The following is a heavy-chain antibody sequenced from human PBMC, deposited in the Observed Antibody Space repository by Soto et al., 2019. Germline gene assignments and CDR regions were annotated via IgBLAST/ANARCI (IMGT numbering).Heavy chain of an antibody. D-gene: IGHD3-9*01. CDR3: AREVGGVLRYFDWLFSPRVWFDP. Sequence: SVKVSCKASGGTFSSYAISWVRQAPGQGLEWMGGIIPIFGTANYAQKFQGRVTLTADESTSTAYMELSSLRSEDTAVYYCAREVGGVLRYFDWLFSPRVWFDPWGQGSRVTVSA. CDR1: GGTFSSYA. CDR2: IIPIFGTA. J-gene: IGHJ5*02. V-gene: IGHV1-69*13.